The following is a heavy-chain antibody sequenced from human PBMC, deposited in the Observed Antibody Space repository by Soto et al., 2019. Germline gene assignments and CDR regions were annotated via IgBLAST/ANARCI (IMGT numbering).Heavy chain of an antibody. J-gene: IGHJ4*02. CDR2: VYPRDSDT. CDR3: ERPPPPGYPIHFNX. D-gene: IGHD5-12*01. V-gene: IGHV5-51*01. CDR1: GYIFIDYW. Sequence: GESLKISCKASGYIFIDYWIGWVRQMPGKGLEWMGIVYPRDSDTRYSPSFQGQVTISADRSTGTAFLQWRSLKASDTALYYCERPPPPGYPIHFNXWGQGTRVTVSX.